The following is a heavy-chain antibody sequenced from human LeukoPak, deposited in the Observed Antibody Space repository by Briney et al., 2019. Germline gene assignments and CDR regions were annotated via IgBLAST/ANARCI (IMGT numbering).Heavy chain of an antibody. CDR1: GYTFTSYA. J-gene: IGHJ5*02. CDR3: ARGPFLTYYYGSGSHNWFDP. Sequence: EASVKVSCKASGYTFTSYAMHWVRQAPGQRLEWMGWINAGNGNTKYSQEFQGRVTITRDTSASTAYMELSSLRSEDMAVYYCARGPFLTYYYGSGSHNWFDPWGRGTLVTVSS. CDR2: INAGNGNT. D-gene: IGHD3-10*01. V-gene: IGHV1-3*03.